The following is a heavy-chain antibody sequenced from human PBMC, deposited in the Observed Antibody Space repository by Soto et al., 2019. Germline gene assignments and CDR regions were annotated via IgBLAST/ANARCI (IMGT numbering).Heavy chain of an antibody. CDR2: IFYSGST. D-gene: IGHD2-21*02. V-gene: IGHV4-39*01. CDR1: GVSISRSIYY. CDR3: ARQVVPASSPIYHLDY. J-gene: IGHJ4*02. Sequence: SETLSLTCTVSGVSISRSIYYGGWIRQPPGKGLEWIGSIFYSGSTYYSPSLKSRVTISVDTSKNQFSLKLYSVTAADTAMYYCARQVVPASSPIYHLDYSGQGSLVTVSS.